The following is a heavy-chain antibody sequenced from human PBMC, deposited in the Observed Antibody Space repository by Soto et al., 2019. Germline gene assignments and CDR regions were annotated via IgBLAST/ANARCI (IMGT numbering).Heavy chain of an antibody. V-gene: IGHV4-34*01. CDR2: INHSGST. CDR3: ARDPYYDFWSGYYYYYGMDV. D-gene: IGHD3-3*01. J-gene: IGHJ6*02. CDR1: GGSFSGYY. Sequence: SETLSLTCAVYGGSFSGYYWSWIRQPPGKGLEWIGEINHSGSTNYNPSLKSRVTISVDTSKNQFSLKLSSVTAADTAVYYCARDPYYDFWSGYYYYYGMDVWGQGTTVTVSS.